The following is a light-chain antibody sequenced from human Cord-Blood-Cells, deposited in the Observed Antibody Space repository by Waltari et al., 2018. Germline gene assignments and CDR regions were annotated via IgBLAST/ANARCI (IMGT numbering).Light chain of an antibody. CDR3: QQYGSSQFT. J-gene: IGKJ3*01. CDR1: QSVSSSY. Sequence: EIVLTQSPGTLSLSPGERATLSCRASQSVSSSYLAWYQQKPGQAPILLIYGASSRATGIPDRFSGSGSGTDFTLTISRLEPEDCAVYYCQQYGSSQFTFGPGTKVDIK. CDR2: GAS. V-gene: IGKV3-20*01.